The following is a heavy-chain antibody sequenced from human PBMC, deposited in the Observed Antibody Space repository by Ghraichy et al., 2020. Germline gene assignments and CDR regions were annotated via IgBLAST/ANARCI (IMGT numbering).Heavy chain of an antibody. V-gene: IGHV4-34*01. CDR3: ARRRQTWSAAEGDAFDI. CDR1: VGSFSGYY. CDR2: INPTGTT. J-gene: IGHJ3*02. D-gene: IGHD5-18*01. Sequence: SETLSLTCAVYVGSFSGYYWSWIRQPPGRGLEWIGEINPTGTTNNNPSLKSRLTLLVDPSKNQFSLQLKSVTAADMAVYYCARRRQTWSAAEGDAFDIWGHGTMVTVSS.